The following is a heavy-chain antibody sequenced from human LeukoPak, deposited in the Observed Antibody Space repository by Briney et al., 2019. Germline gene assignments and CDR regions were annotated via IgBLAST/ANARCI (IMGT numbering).Heavy chain of an antibody. Sequence: SETLSLTCAVYGGSFSGYYWSWIRQPPGKGLEWIGEINHSGSTNYNPSLKSRVTISVDTSKNQFSLKLSSVTAADTAVYYCARAAPSIAVAGTPRWYFDLWGRGTLVTVSS. V-gene: IGHV4-34*01. D-gene: IGHD6-19*01. CDR3: ARAAPSIAVAGTPRWYFDL. CDR2: INHSGST. CDR1: GGSFSGYY. J-gene: IGHJ2*01.